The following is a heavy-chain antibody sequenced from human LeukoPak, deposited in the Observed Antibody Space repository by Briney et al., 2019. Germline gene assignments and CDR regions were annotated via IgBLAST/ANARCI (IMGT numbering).Heavy chain of an antibody. V-gene: IGHV3-23*01. CDR3: ATPSGYGDFRDY. J-gene: IGHJ4*02. CDR1: GFSFSTYS. CDR2: ISGSGGST. D-gene: IGHD4-17*01. Sequence: PGGSLRLSCAASGFSFSTYSFSWVRQAPGKGLEWVSAISGSGGSTYYADSVKGRFTISRDNSKNTLYLQMNSLRAEDTAVYYCATPSGYGDFRDYWGQGTLVTVSS.